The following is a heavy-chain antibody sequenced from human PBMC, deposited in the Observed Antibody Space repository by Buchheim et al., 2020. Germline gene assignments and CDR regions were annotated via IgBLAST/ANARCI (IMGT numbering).Heavy chain of an antibody. CDR2: IYHSGST. CDR1: GGSTSSGGYS. J-gene: IGHJ4*02. V-gene: IGHV4-30-2*01. CDR3: ARAHESYDFWSGPFGY. Sequence: QLQLQESGSGLVKPSQTLSPTCAVSGGSTSSGGYSWSWIRQPPGKGLEWIGYIYHSGSTYYNPSLKSRLTISVDRSKNQFSLKLSSVTAADTAVYYWARAHESYDFWSGPFGYWGQGT. D-gene: IGHD3-3*01.